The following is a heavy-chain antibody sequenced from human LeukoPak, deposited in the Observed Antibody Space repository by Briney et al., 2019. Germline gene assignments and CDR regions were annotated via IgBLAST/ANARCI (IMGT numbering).Heavy chain of an antibody. D-gene: IGHD2-15*01. J-gene: IGHJ6*02. V-gene: IGHV1-2*02. CDR3: ASTGNPYCSGGSCYYYGMDV. CDR1: GYTFTGYY. Sequence: GASVKVSCKASGYTFTGYYMHWVRQAPGQGLEWMGWINPNSGGTNYAQKFQGRVTMTRDTSISTAYMELSRLRSDDTAVYYCASTGNPYCSGGSCYYYGMDVWGQGTTVTVSS. CDR2: INPNSGGT.